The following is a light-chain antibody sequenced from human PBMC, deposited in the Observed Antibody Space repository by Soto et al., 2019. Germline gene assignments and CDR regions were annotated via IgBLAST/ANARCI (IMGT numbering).Light chain of an antibody. V-gene: IGLV2-14*01. Sequence: QSALTQPASVSGSPGQSITISCTGTSSDVGSYNYVSWYQQHPGKAPKLMIYDVSNRPSGVSNRFSESKSANTASLTISGLQGENEAYYYSISYSSNPSPLFGGGPKLTLL. J-gene: IGLJ2*01. CDR1: SSDVGSYNY. CDR2: DVS. CDR3: ISYSSNPSPL.